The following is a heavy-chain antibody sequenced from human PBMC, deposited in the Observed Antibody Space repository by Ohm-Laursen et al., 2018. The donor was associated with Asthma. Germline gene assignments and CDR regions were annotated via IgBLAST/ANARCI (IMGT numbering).Heavy chain of an antibody. D-gene: IGHD3-10*01. CDR3: ARLTMVQGVIPTGFDP. Sequence: GESLRISCKCSGYSFTSYWIGWVRQMPGKGLEWMGIIYPGDSDTRYSPSFQGQVTISADKSISTAYLQWSSLKASDTAMYYCARLTMVQGVIPTGFDPWGQGTLVTVSS. CDR1: GYSFTSYW. CDR2: IYPGDSDT. J-gene: IGHJ5*02. V-gene: IGHV5-51*01.